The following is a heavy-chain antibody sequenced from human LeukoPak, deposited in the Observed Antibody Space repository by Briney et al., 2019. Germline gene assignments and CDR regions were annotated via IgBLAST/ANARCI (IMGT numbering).Heavy chain of an antibody. CDR1: GFTFSNYW. CDR2: ISTDGRSI. D-gene: IGHD5-12*01. Sequence: PGGSLRLSCAASGFTFSNYWIHWVRQGPGKRLVWVSRISTDGRSISYAESVKGRFTISRDNAKNTLYLHMNSLRAEDTAVYYCARAFWGGYDYNDYWGQGTLSPSPQ. V-gene: IGHV3-74*01. CDR3: ARAFWGGYDYNDY. J-gene: IGHJ4*02.